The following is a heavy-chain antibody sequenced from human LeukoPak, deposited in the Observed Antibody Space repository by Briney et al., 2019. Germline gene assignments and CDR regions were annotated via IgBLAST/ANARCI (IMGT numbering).Heavy chain of an antibody. Sequence: SETLSLTCAVYGGSFSGYYWSWIRQPPGKGLEWIGEINHSGSTNYNPSLKSRVTISVDTSKNQFSLKLSSVTAADTAVYYCARSQSLQAPYCSGGSCLDAFDIWGQGTMVTVSS. CDR1: GGSFSGYY. V-gene: IGHV4-34*01. D-gene: IGHD2-15*01. J-gene: IGHJ3*02. CDR3: ARSQSLQAPYCSGGSCLDAFDI. CDR2: INHSGST.